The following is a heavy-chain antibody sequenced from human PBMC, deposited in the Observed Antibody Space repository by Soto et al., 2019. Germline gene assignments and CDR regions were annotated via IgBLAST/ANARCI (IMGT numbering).Heavy chain of an antibody. CDR3: ARDTPAFYCSSTSCENYYYYGMDV. J-gene: IGHJ6*02. CDR1: GYTFTSYG. Sequence: VASVKVSCKASGYTFTSYGISWGRQAPGQGLEWMGWISAYNGNTNYAQKLQGRVTMTTDTSTSTAYMELRSLRSDDTAVYYCARDTPAFYCSSTSCENYYYYGMDVWGQGTTVTVSS. V-gene: IGHV1-18*01. D-gene: IGHD2-2*01. CDR2: ISAYNGNT.